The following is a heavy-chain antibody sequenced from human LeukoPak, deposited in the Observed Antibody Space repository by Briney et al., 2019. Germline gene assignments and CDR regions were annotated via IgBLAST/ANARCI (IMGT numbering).Heavy chain of an antibody. CDR2: ISSSSSYI. CDR3: ARGGMDYDFWSGPTNYYFDY. CDR1: GFTFSSYS. J-gene: IGHJ4*02. Sequence: GGSLRLSYPASGFTFSSYSMNWVRQAPGKGLEWVSSISSSSSYIYYADSVKGRFTISRDNAKNSLYLQMNSLRAEDTAVYYCARGGMDYDFWSGPTNYYFDYWGQGTLVTVSS. D-gene: IGHD3-3*01. V-gene: IGHV3-21*01.